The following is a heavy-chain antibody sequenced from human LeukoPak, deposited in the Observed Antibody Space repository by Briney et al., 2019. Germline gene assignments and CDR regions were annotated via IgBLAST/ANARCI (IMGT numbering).Heavy chain of an antibody. Sequence: SETQSLTCTVSGGSISSGSYYWSWIRQPAGKGLEWIGRIYTSGSTNYNPSLKSRVTISVDTSKNQFSLKLSSVTAADTAVYYCARDTAMVSFDYWGQGTLVTVSS. CDR3: ARDTAMVSFDY. D-gene: IGHD5-18*01. CDR1: GGSISSGSYY. J-gene: IGHJ4*02. CDR2: IYTSGST. V-gene: IGHV4-61*02.